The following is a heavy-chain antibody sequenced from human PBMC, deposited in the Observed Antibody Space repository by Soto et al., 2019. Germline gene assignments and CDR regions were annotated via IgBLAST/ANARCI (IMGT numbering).Heavy chain of an antibody. D-gene: IGHD3-22*01. CDR2: ISGSGGST. Sequence: PGGSLRRSCEASGFNFSSYAMSWVRQDKGKGLEWVSAISGSGGSTYYADSVKGRFTISRDNSKNTLYLQMNSLRAEDTAVYYCAKDPLREYYDSSGYYAFDIWGQGTMVTVSS. CDR3: AKDPLREYYDSSGYYAFDI. CDR1: GFNFSSYA. J-gene: IGHJ3*02. V-gene: IGHV3-23*01.